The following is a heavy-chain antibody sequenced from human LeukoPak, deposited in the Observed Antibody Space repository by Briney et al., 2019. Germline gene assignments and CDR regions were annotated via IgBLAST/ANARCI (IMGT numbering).Heavy chain of an antibody. D-gene: IGHD1-1*01. V-gene: IGHV3-23*01. J-gene: IGHJ3*02. Sequence: GGSLRLSCEAAGFSFRDYPMGWVRRASGKRLEWVSGISAGADVIFYADPVKGRFTISRDNSKNTLYLQMNSLRAEASAEYYCAKSLLTTATGTGRAFDIWGQGTMVTVSA. CDR3: AKSLLTTATGTGRAFDI. CDR2: ISAGADVI. CDR1: GFSFRDYP.